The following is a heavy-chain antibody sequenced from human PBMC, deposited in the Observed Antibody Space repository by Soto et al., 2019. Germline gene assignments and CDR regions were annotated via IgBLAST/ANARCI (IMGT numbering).Heavy chain of an antibody. D-gene: IGHD3-10*01. J-gene: IGHJ6*02. V-gene: IGHV1-69*02. Sequence: QVQLVQSGGEVKKPGSSVEVSCKASGGTFSSYTISWVRQAPGQGLEWMGRIIPILGIANYAQKFQGRVTITADKSTSTAYMELSSLRSEDTAVYYCASLMSSGYYYGMDVWGQETTVTVSS. CDR3: ASLMSSGYYYGMDV. CDR2: IIPILGIA. CDR1: GGTFSSYT.